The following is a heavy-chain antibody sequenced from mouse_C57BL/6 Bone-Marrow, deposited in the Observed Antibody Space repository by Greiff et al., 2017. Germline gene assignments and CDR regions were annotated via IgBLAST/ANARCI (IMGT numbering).Heavy chain of an antibody. Sequence: VQLQQSGPELARPWASVKISCQAFYTFFRRVHFAIRDTNYWMQWVKQGPGQGLEWIGAIYPGNGDTSYNQKFKGKATLTADESASTAYMQHISLTSEDSAVYYCAGLDSWFAYWGQGTLVTVSA. J-gene: IGHJ3*01. CDR3: SEDSAVYYCAGLDSWFAY. V-gene: IGHV1-87*01. CDR2: GQGLEWIG. CDR1: YTFFRRVH.